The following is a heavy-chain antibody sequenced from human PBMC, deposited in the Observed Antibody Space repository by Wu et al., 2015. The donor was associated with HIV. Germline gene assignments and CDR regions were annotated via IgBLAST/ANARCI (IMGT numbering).Heavy chain of an antibody. CDR3: ATDGGIGWGYDY. CDR2: LYHTGST. V-gene: IGHV4-38-2*02. CDR1: GTSVSSDYY. J-gene: IGHJ4*02. Sequence: QVQLQESGPGLVKPSETLSLTCVVSGTSVSSDYYWGWIRQTPGKGLEWIGTLYHTGSTYYNPSLKSRVTISVDTSQNHFSLKLNSVTAADTAVYYCATDGGIGWGYDYWGQGTLITVSS. D-gene: IGHD6-19*01.